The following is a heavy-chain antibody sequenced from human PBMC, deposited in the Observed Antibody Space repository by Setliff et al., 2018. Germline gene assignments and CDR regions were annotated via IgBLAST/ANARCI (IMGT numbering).Heavy chain of an antibody. CDR3: AREDVLRHTAFDY. Sequence: GGSLRLSCVTSGFAFTSYDMTWVRQAPGKGLEWVASINNGGVSADYTDSVKGRFTISRDNSRNTLYLQMKSLRAEDTAIYYCAREDVLRHTAFDYWGQGTLVTVSS. CDR1: GFAFTSYD. D-gene: IGHD5-18*01. CDR2: INNGGVSA. V-gene: IGHV3-23*01. J-gene: IGHJ4*02.